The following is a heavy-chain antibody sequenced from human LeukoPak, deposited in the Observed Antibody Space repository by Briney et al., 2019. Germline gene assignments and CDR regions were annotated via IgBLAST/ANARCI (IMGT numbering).Heavy chain of an antibody. CDR3: ARAGDSSGYYYDY. D-gene: IGHD3-22*01. Sequence: ASVKVSCKASGYTFTGYYIHWVRQAPGQGLEWMGWINPNSGGTNYAQKFQGRVTMTGDTSISTAYMGLSRLRSDDTAVYYCARAGDSSGYYYDYWGQGTLVTVSS. J-gene: IGHJ4*02. V-gene: IGHV1-2*02. CDR2: INPNSGGT. CDR1: GYTFTGYY.